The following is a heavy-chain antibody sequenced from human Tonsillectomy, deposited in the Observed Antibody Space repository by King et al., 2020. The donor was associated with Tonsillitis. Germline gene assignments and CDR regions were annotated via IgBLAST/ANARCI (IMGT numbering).Heavy chain of an antibody. V-gene: IGHV4-39*02. J-gene: IGHJ5*02. D-gene: IGHD3-22*01. CDR3: ARDPGYSRGFDP. Sequence: QLQESGPGLVKPSETLSLTCIVSGGSISDTSYHWGWLRQPPGKGLEWMGRIYYSGKTYYNSSLKSRVTILVDTSKNQFSLKLCSVTAADTAVYYCARDPGYSRGFDPWGQGTLVTVSS. CDR2: IYYSGKT. CDR1: GGSISDTSYH.